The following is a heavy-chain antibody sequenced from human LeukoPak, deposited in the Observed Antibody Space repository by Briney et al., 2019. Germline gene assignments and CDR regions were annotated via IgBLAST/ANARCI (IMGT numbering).Heavy chain of an antibody. J-gene: IGHJ4*02. CDR3: ARDRPKYSYGSHYYFDY. Sequence: GGSLRLSCAASGFTFSDYYMSWIRQAPGKGLEWVSYISSSGSTIYYADSAKGRFTISRDNAKNSLYLQMNSLRAEDTAVYYCARDRPKYSYGSHYYFDYWGQGTLVTVSS. CDR1: GFTFSDYY. V-gene: IGHV3-11*01. CDR2: ISSSGSTI. D-gene: IGHD5-18*01.